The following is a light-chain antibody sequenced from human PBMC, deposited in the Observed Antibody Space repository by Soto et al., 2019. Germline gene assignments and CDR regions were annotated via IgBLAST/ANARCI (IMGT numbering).Light chain of an antibody. CDR2: GAS. CDR3: HQYNNWQT. J-gene: IGKJ1*01. CDR1: QSVSSN. V-gene: IGKV3-15*01. Sequence: EIVMTQSPATLSVSPGERATLYCRASQSVSSNLAWYQQKPGQAPRLLIYGASTRATGIPARFSGSGSGTEFTLTISSLQSEYFAVYYCHQYNNWQTFGQGTKVEIK.